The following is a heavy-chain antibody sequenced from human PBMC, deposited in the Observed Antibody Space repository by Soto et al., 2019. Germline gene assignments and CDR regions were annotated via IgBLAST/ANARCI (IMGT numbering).Heavy chain of an antibody. D-gene: IGHD6-19*01. CDR2: ITGSGYGT. J-gene: IGHJ4*02. V-gene: IGHV3-23*01. CDR3: SRERSGSRWSLDY. Sequence: EVQLLESGGGLVQPGGSLRLSCAASGFTFSIYDMSWVRQAPGKGLEWVSAITGSGYGTYYADSVKGRFTISRDNSKNKLYLQMNSLRAEDTAVYDCSRERSGSRWSLDYWGQGTLVTVSS. CDR1: GFTFSIYD.